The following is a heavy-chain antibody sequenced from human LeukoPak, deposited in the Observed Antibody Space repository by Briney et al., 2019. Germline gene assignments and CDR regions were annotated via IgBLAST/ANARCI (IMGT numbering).Heavy chain of an antibody. D-gene: IGHD1-26*01. V-gene: IGHV4-34*01. Sequence: PSETLSLTCAVYGGSFSGYYWSWIRQPPGKGLEWIGEINHSGSTNYNPSLKSRVTISVDTSKNQFSLKLSSVTAADTAVYYCARDSSGSSPGAFDIWGQGTMVTVSS. CDR1: GGSFSGYY. CDR3: ARDSSGSSPGAFDI. J-gene: IGHJ3*02. CDR2: INHSGST.